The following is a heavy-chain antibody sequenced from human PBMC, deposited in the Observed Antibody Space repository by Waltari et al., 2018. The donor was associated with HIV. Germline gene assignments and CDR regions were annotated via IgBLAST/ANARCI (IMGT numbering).Heavy chain of an antibody. Sequence: EVQLVESGGGSVQPGRSLRLSCIASGFTFGDYAMSWFRQAPGKGLEWVIFIRSNTYGATTEYAASVKGRFIISRDDSRTIVYLQMNSLKSEDTAVYYCTRATSSGDMSADYWGRGTLVTVSS. CDR2: IRSNTYGATT. CDR3: TRATSSGDMSADY. V-gene: IGHV3-49*03. CDR1: GFTFGDYA. D-gene: IGHD3-10*01. J-gene: IGHJ4*02.